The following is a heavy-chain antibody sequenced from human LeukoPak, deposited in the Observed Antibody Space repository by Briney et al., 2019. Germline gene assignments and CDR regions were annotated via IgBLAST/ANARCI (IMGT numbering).Heavy chain of an antibody. CDR2: IYSSGTT. D-gene: IGHD3-10*01. CDR3: ARDEYYYGSGSYYTFDY. CDR1: GGSITNYY. J-gene: IGHJ4*02. Sequence: SDTLSLTCTVSGGSITNYYWNWIRQPPGKGLEWIGFIYSSGTTNYNPSLKSRLTMSVDTSKNQFSLKLSSVTAADTAVYYCARDEYYYGSGSYYTFDYWGQGTLVTVSS. V-gene: IGHV4-59*12.